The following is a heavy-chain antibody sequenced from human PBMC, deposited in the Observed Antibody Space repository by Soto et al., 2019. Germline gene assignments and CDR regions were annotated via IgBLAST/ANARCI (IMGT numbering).Heavy chain of an antibody. V-gene: IGHV3-30*18. J-gene: IGHJ4*02. CDR2: ISYDGSNK. Sequence: SGGSLRLSCAASGFTFSSYGMHWVRQAPGKGLEWVAVISYDGSNKYYADSVKGRFTISRDNSKNTLYLQMNSLRAEDTAVYYCAKGSYCSSTSCYRSLSFSVVTAIVWGQGTLVTVSS. D-gene: IGHD2-2*01. CDR1: GFTFSSYG. CDR3: AKGSYCSSTSCYRSLSFSVVTAIV.